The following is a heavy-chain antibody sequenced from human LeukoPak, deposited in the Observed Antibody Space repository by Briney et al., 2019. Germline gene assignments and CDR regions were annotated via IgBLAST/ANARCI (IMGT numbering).Heavy chain of an antibody. J-gene: IGHJ3*02. CDR2: IIPILGIA. Sequence: SVKVSCKASGGTFSSYAISWVRQAPGQGLEWMGRIIPILGIANYAQKFQGRVTITADKSTSTAYMELSSLRSEDTAVYYCARVRAYYDSTEDAFDIWGQGTMVTVSS. CDR1: GGTFSSYA. CDR3: ARVRAYYDSTEDAFDI. D-gene: IGHD3-22*01. V-gene: IGHV1-69*04.